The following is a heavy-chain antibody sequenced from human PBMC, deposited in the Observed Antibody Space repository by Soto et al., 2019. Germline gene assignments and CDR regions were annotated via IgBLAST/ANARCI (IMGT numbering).Heavy chain of an antibody. V-gene: IGHV3-48*03. Sequence: SGGSLRLSCAASGSTFSSYEMNWVRQAPGKGLEWVSFISTSGDTIYYADSVKGRFTISRDKAKNSVYLQMTSLRAEDTAVYYCARDRKDYYETTQTYHYYGMDVWGQGTTVTVSS. J-gene: IGHJ6*02. CDR1: GSTFSSYE. D-gene: IGHD3-16*01. CDR2: ISTSGDTI. CDR3: ARDRKDYYETTQTYHYYGMDV.